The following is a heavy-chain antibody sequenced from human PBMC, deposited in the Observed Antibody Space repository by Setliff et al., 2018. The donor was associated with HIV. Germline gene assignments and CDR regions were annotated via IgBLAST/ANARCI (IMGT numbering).Heavy chain of an antibody. D-gene: IGHD6-19*01. CDR1: GFTFSSYA. J-gene: IGHJ4*02. CDR3: AKDKANVAVAGTLDY. CDR2: IWSDGGHK. Sequence: PGGSLRLSCAVSGFTFSSYAMHWVRQAPGKGLEWVAVIWSDGGHKYYADSVKGRFTLSRDNSKNTLYLQMNSLRAEDTAVYYCAKDKANVAVAGTLDYWGQGTLVTVSS. V-gene: IGHV3-33*06.